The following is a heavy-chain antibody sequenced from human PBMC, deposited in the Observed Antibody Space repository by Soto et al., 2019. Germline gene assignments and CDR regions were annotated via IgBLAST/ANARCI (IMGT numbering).Heavy chain of an antibody. CDR1: GFTFSSYW. J-gene: IGHJ4*02. CDR3: ARDTYYYGSGTYYFDY. Sequence: GGSLRLSCAASGFTFSSYWMSWVRQAPGKGLEWVANIKQDGSEKYYVDSVKGRFTISRDNAKNSLYLQMNSLRAEETAGYYCARDTYYYGSGTYYFDYWGQGTLVTVSS. D-gene: IGHD3-10*01. CDR2: IKQDGSEK. V-gene: IGHV3-7*01.